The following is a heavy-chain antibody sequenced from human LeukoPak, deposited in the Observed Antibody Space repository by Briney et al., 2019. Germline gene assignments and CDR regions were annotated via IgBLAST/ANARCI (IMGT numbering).Heavy chain of an antibody. D-gene: IGHD6-13*01. CDR2: ISYDGGNK. CDR3: ARLGIAAAGRGY. V-gene: IGHV3-30*03. Sequence: GRSLRLSCAASGFTFSSYGMHWVRQAPGKGLEWVAVISYDGGNKYYADSVKGRFTISRDNSKNTLYLQMNSLRAEDTAVYYCARLGIAAAGRGYWGQGTLVTVSS. CDR1: GFTFSSYG. J-gene: IGHJ4*02.